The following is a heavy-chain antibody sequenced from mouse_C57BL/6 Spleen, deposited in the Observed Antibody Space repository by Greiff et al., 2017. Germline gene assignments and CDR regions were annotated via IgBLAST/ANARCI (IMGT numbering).Heavy chain of an antibody. V-gene: IGHV3-6*01. J-gene: IGHJ2*01. CDR3: AREGIYYDYDEDYFDY. CDR2: ISYDGSN. D-gene: IGHD2-4*01. Sequence: DVKLQESGPGLVKPSQSLSLTCSVTGYSITSGYYWNWIRQFPGNKLEWMGYISYDGSNNYNPSLINRISITRDTSKNQFFLKLNSVTTEDTATYYCAREGIYYDYDEDYFDYWGQGTTLTVSS. CDR1: GYSITSGYY.